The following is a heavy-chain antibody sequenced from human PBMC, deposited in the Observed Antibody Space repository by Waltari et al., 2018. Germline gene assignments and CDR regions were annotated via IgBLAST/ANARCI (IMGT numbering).Heavy chain of an antibody. CDR1: GYTFPDFF. V-gene: IGHV1-2*05. CDR3: ARSGGGTTTFGVAE. D-gene: IGHD3-3*01. CDR2: INPNSGDT. Sequence: QVQLVQSGAEVKKYGASVKVACKASGYTFPDFFIHWVRQAPGQGLEWMGRINPNSGDTSYAQRFQGRVTMTGDTSITTAYMELTGLRSDDTVIYYCARSGGGTTTFGVAEWGQGSLVTVSS. J-gene: IGHJ4*02.